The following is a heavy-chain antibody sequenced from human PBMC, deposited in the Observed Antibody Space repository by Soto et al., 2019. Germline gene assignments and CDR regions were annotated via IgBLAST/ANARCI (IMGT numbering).Heavy chain of an antibody. Sequence: EEQLLESGGGLVQPGGSLRLSCVVSGFTFASFAMSWVRQAPEKGLEWVSTINDRGDTTYYADSVKGRFTISRDNSKNTLYLQMNSLRAEDTAVYSCCLGWYFDLWGRGTLVSVSS. CDR1: GFTFASFA. D-gene: IGHD7-27*01. J-gene: IGHJ2*01. CDR3: CLGWYFDL. CDR2: INDRGDTT. V-gene: IGHV3-23*01.